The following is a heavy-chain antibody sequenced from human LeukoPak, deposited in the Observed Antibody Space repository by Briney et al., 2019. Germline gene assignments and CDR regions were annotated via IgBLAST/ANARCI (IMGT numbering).Heavy chain of an antibody. CDR2: ISWNSGSM. CDR3: AKDWVAAAGRFDY. D-gene: IGHD6-13*01. Sequence: GGSLRLSCAASGFTFHDYAMHWVRQAPGKGLEWVSGISWNSGSMGYADSVKGRFTISRDNAKNSLYLQMNSLRAEDTALYYCAKDWVAAAGRFDYWGQGTLVTVSS. J-gene: IGHJ4*02. CDR1: GFTFHDYA. V-gene: IGHV3-9*01.